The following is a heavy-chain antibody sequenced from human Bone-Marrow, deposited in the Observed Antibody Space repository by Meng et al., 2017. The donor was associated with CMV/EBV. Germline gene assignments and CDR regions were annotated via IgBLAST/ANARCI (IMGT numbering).Heavy chain of an antibody. V-gene: IGHV3-74*01. CDR1: GFTLRRYW. CDR2: IHVDGRGI. Sequence: VQLERRLVQSGGYLILSCAVSGFTLRRYWMNGVRQAPGKGLEWVSRIHVDGRGISYADSVKGRFTISKDDARNSLHLQMNSLRVEDTAVYYCARGLEENLGWEMGYWGQGTLVTVSS. J-gene: IGHJ4*02. D-gene: IGHD1-26*01. CDR3: ARGLEENLGWEMGY.